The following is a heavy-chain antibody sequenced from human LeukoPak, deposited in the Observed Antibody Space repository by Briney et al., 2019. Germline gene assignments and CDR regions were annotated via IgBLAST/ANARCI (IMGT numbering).Heavy chain of an antibody. D-gene: IGHD6-19*01. Sequence: PGGSLRLSCAASGFTFSSYAMSWVRQAPGKGLEWVSSISGSGGSTYYADSVKGRFTISRDNSKNTLYLQMNSLRAEDTAVYYCASLGAVASENWFDPWGQGTLVTVSS. CDR1: GFTFSSYA. CDR3: ASLGAVASENWFDP. CDR2: ISGSGGST. V-gene: IGHV3-23*01. J-gene: IGHJ5*02.